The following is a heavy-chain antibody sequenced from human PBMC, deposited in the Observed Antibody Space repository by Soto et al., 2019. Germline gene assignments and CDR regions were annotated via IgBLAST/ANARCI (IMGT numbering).Heavy chain of an antibody. D-gene: IGHD6-19*01. V-gene: IGHV4-59*08. CDR2: IYYSGST. J-gene: IGHJ3*02. Sequence: SETLSLTCTVSGGSISSYYWSWIRQPPGKGLEWIGYIYYSGSTYYNPSLKSRVTISVDTSKNQFSLKLSSVTAADTAVYYCASVPQKWLVVDAFDIWGQGTMVTVSS. CDR3: ASVPQKWLVVDAFDI. CDR1: GGSISSYY.